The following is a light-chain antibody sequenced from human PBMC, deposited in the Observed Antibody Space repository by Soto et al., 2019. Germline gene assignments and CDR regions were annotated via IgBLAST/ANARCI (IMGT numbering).Light chain of an antibody. V-gene: IGLV2-23*01. CDR1: SSDVGSYNL. J-gene: IGLJ1*01. CDR3: CSYAGSSIPYV. CDR2: EGS. Sequence: QSVLTQPASVSGSPGQSITISCTGTSSDVGSYNLVSWYQQHPGTAPKLMIYEGSKRPSGVSNRFSGSKSGNTASLTISGLQAEDEADYYCCSYAGSSIPYVFGTGTKLTVL.